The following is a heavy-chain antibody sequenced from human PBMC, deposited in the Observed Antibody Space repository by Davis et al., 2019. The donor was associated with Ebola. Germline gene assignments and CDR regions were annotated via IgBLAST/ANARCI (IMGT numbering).Heavy chain of an antibody. Sequence: GESLKISRAASGFTFSSYSMNWVRQAPGKGLEWVSSISSSSSYIYYADSVKGRFTISRDNAKNSLYLQMNSLRAEDTAVYYCARSSIAARPGYYYGMDVWGQGTTVTVSS. D-gene: IGHD6-6*01. V-gene: IGHV3-21*01. CDR3: ARSSIAARPGYYYGMDV. CDR2: ISSSSSYI. CDR1: GFTFSSYS. J-gene: IGHJ6*02.